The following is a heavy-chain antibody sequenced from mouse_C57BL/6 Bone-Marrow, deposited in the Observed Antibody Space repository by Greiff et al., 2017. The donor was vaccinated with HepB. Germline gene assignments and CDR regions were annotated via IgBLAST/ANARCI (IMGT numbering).Heavy chain of an antibody. V-gene: IGHV1-19*01. CDR1: GYTFTDYY. D-gene: IGHD2-4*01. CDR2: INPYNGGT. Sequence: EVQLQQSGPVLVKPGASVKMSCKASGYTFTDYYMNWVKQSHGKSLEWIGVINPYNGGTSYNQKFKGKATLTVDKSSSTAYMELNSLTSEDSAVYYCARRYDYDPVYAMDYWGQGTSVTVSS. J-gene: IGHJ4*01. CDR3: ARRYDYDPVYAMDY.